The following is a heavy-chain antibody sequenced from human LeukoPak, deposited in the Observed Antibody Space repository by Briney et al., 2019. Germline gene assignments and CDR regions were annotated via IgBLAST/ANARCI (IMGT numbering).Heavy chain of an antibody. CDR2: IYNSGST. Sequence: SETLSLTCTVSGGSISSYYWSWIEQPPGKGLEWVGYIYNSGSTSYNPSLKSRVTISVDTSKNQFSLKLSSVTAADTAVYYCARARELFYFDYWGQGTLVTVSS. D-gene: IGHD3-10*01. CDR3: ARARELFYFDY. V-gene: IGHV4-59*01. J-gene: IGHJ4*02. CDR1: GGSISSYY.